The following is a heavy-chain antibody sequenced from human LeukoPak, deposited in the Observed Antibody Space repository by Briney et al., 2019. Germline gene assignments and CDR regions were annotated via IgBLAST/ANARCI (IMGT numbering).Heavy chain of an antibody. J-gene: IGHJ4*02. CDR3: ARGCGGDCYPPDY. V-gene: IGHV3-21*01. CDR1: GFTLSSYS. D-gene: IGHD2-21*02. CDR2: TSSSSSYI. Sequence: GGSLRLSCAASGFTLSSYSMNWVRQAPGKGLEWVSSTSSSSSYIYYADSVKGRFTISRDNAKNSLYLQMNSLRAEDTAVYYCARGCGGDCYPPDYWGQGTLVTVSS.